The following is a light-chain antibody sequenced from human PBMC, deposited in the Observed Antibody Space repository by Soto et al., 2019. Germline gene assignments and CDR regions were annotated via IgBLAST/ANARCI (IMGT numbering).Light chain of an antibody. CDR2: SAS. J-gene: IGKJ1*01. Sequence: DIQMTQSPSSLSASVGDRVTITCRASQSVSAFLNWYRHKPGKAPELLIFSASSLQPGVPSRFSGRGSGTAFTLTITSLQPEDFATYYCQQTYSPPGTFGHGTKVEIK. CDR3: QQTYSPPGT. CDR1: QSVSAF. V-gene: IGKV1-39*01.